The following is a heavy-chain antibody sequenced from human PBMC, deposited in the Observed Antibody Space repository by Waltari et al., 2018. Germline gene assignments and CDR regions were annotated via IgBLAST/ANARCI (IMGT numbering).Heavy chain of an antibody. CDR1: GCSISSSSYY. J-gene: IGHJ4*02. Sequence: QLQLQESGPGLVKPSETLSLTCTFSGCSISSSSYYWGWLRPPPGKGLEWIGSIYYSGSTYYNPSLKSRVTISVDTSKNQFSLKLSSVTAADTAVYYCARLIFGVVITPTYYFDYWGQGTLVTVSS. CDR2: IYYSGST. D-gene: IGHD3-3*01. CDR3: ARLIFGVVITPTYYFDY. V-gene: IGHV4-39*01.